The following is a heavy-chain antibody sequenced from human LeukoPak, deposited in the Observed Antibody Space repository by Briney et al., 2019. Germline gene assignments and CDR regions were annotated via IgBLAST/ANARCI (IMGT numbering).Heavy chain of an antibody. CDR3: ARQRQWLAGDYFDY. V-gene: IGHV4-39*01. CDR2: IFYSGST. Sequence: SETLSLTCTVSGGSIGSSAYYWGWIRQPPGKGLEWIGSIFYSGSTYYNPSLKSRVTISLDTSKNQFSLRLSSVTAADTAVHYCARQRQWLAGDYFDYWGQGTLVTVSS. D-gene: IGHD6-19*01. CDR1: GGSIGSSAYY. J-gene: IGHJ4*02.